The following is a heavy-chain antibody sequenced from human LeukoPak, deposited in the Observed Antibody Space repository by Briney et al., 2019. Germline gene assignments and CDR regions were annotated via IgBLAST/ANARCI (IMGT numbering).Heavy chain of an antibody. V-gene: IGHV3-43*02. CDR2: ISGDGVST. CDR1: GFTLSSYA. J-gene: IGHJ4*02. CDR3: ARESGKFDY. Sequence: PGGSLRLSCAASGFTLSSYAMSWVRQAPGKGLEWVSLISGDGVSTFFADSVKGRFSISRDNSKNSLFLEMSSLRTEDTAMYYCARESGKFDYWGQGTLVAVSS.